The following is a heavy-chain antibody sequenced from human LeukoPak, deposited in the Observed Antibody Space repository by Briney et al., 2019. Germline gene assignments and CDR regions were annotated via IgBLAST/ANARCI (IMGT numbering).Heavy chain of an antibody. D-gene: IGHD6-13*01. Sequence: PGGPLRLSCAASGFTFSSYAMHWVRQAPGKGLEWVAVISYDGSNEYYADSVKGRFTISRDNSKNTLYLQMNSLRAEDTAVYYCARQQQLDYWGQGTLVTVSS. V-gene: IGHV3-30-3*01. CDR2: ISYDGSNE. CDR3: ARQQQLDY. CDR1: GFTFSSYA. J-gene: IGHJ4*02.